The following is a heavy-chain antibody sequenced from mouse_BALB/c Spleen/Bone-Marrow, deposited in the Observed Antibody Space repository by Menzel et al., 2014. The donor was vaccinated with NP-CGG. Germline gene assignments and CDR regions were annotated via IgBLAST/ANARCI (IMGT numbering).Heavy chain of an antibody. Sequence: QVQLQQSGAELVKPGASVKLSCMASGFTFTSYWIHWVKQRPGQDPEWIGEINPSNGRTNYNEKFKSKATLTDDKSSSTAYMQLSSLTSEDSAVYYCARDGNYRYAMDYWGQGTSLTVSS. V-gene: IGHV1S81*02. J-gene: IGHJ4*01. CDR2: INPSNGRT. D-gene: IGHD2-1*01. CDR3: ARDGNYRYAMDY. CDR1: GFTFTSYW.